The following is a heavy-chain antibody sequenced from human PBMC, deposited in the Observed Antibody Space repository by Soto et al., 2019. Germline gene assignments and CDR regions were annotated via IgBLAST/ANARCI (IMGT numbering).Heavy chain of an antibody. CDR2: IYPGDSDT. V-gene: IGHV5-51*01. CDR3: ARSHTVSHDPYYYYGMDV. Sequence: PGESLKISCKGSGYSFTSYWIGWVRQMPGKGLEWMGIIYPGDSDTRYSPSFQGQVTISADKSISTAYLQWSSLKASDTAMYYCARSHTVSHDPYYYYGMDVWGPGTTVTVSS. CDR1: GYSFTSYW. J-gene: IGHJ6*02.